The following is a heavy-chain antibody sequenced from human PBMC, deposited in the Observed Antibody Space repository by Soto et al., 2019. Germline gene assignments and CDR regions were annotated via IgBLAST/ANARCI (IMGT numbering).Heavy chain of an antibody. CDR1: GYTFTSYA. V-gene: IGHV1-3*01. Sequence: ASVKVSCKASGYTFTSYAMHWVRQAPGQRLERMGWINAGNGNTKYSQKFQGRVTITRDTSASTAYMELSSLRSEDTAVYYCARGDATNIVVSTYYGMDVWGQGTTVTVSS. D-gene: IGHD3-22*01. J-gene: IGHJ6*02. CDR3: ARGDATNIVVSTYYGMDV. CDR2: INAGNGNT.